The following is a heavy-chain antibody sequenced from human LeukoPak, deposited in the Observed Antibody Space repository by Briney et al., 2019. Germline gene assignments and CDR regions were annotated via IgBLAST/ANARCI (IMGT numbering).Heavy chain of an antibody. V-gene: IGHV3-30*02. J-gene: IGHJ4*02. CDR1: GLPFSSYG. CDR2: IRYDGSHK. D-gene: IGHD5-24*01. CDR3: AKGWGWLKLSPGTWEL. Sequence: GGSLTLFCAPSGLPFSSYGMHCVPQAPGKGLEGVPFIRYDGSHKQYADSVQGRFPNSRENSKNTLYLQMNSLRAEDKAVYYCAKGWGWLKLSPGTWELWGQGTLVTVSS.